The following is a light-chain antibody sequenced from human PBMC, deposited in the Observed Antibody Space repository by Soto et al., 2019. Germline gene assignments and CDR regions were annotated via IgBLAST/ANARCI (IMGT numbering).Light chain of an antibody. J-gene: IGLJ2*01. CDR1: SSDVGGYDY. CDR2: DVT. V-gene: IGLV2-14*03. CDR3: SSYSSSSTLVV. Sequence: ALTQPASVSGSPGQSITISCTGTSSDVGGYDYVSWYQQYPGKAPKLMIYDVTNRPSGVSNRFSGSKSGNTASLTISGLQAEDEADYYCSSYSSSSTLVVFGGGTKVTVL.